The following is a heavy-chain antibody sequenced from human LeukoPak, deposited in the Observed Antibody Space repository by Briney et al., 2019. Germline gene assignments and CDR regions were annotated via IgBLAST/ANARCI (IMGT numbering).Heavy chain of an antibody. CDR1: GFTFDDYA. CDR2: ISWNSGSI. J-gene: IGHJ5*02. D-gene: IGHD2-15*01. Sequence: GGSLRLSCAASGFTFDDYAMHWVRQAPGKGLEWVSGISWNSGSIGYADSVKGRFIISRDNAKNSLYLQMNSLRAEDTALYYCAKDSAGFDPWGQGTLVTVSS. V-gene: IGHV3-9*01. CDR3: AKDSAGFDP.